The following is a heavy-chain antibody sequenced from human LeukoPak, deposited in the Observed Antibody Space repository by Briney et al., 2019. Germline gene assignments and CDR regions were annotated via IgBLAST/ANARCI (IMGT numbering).Heavy chain of an antibody. D-gene: IGHD3-9*01. CDR3: ARGNYDILTGFHDY. V-gene: IGHV4-30-2*01. J-gene: IGHJ4*02. Sequence: PSQTLSLTCTVSGGSISSGAYYWSWIRQPPGKGLEWIGEINHSGSTNYNPSLKSRVTISVDTSKNQFSLKLSSVTAADTAVYYCARGNYDILTGFHDYWGQGTLVTVSS. CDR2: INHSGST. CDR1: GGSISSGAYY.